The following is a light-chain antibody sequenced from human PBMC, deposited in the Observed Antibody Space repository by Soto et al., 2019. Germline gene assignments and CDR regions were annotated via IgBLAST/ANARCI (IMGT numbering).Light chain of an antibody. Sequence: QSVLTQPASVSGSPGQSITISCTGTSSDIGTYDLVSWYQQHPGTAPKLILYEVTNRPPGLSDRFSGSKSGNTASLLISGLQADDEADYFCSSYAKDRTLLFGGGTKLTVL. CDR2: EVT. V-gene: IGLV2-14*01. CDR1: SSDIGTYDL. J-gene: IGLJ2*01. CDR3: SSYAKDRTLL.